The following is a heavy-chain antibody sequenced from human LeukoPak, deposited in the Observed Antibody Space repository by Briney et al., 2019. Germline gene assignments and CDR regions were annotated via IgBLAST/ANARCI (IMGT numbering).Heavy chain of an antibody. V-gene: IGHV1-18*01. CDR3: ARSRTHLDSSGYYGY. CDR1: GYTFTSYG. D-gene: IGHD3-22*01. Sequence: ASVKVSCKASGYTFTSYGISWVRQAPGQGLEWMGWISAYNGNTNYAQKLQGRVTVTTDTSTSTAYMELRSLRSDDTAVYYCARSRTHLDSSGYYGYWGQGTLVTVSS. CDR2: ISAYNGNT. J-gene: IGHJ4*02.